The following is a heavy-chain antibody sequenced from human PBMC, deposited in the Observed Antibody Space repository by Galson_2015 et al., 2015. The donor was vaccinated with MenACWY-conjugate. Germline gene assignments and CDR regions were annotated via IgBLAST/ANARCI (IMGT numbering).Heavy chain of an antibody. V-gene: IGHV6-1*01. CDR3: ARDEGAGLYSSGWYDY. Sequence: CAISGDSVSSNSAAWNWIRQSPSRGLEWLGRTYYRSKWYNDYAVSVKSRITINPDTSKNQFSLQLNSVTPEDTAVYYCARDEGAGLYSSGWYDYWGQGTLVTVSS. CDR1: GDSVSSNSAA. CDR2: TYYRSKWYN. D-gene: IGHD6-19*01. J-gene: IGHJ4*02.